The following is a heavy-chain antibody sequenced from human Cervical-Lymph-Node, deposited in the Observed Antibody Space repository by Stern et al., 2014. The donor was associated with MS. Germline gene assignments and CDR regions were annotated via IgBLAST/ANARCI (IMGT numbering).Heavy chain of an antibody. J-gene: IGHJ4*02. CDR3: ARDDHDAIYFDH. V-gene: IGHV3-33*01. CDR1: GFRFGDHG. Sequence: VQLVESGGGVVQPGRSLRLSCTASGFRFGDHGMHCVRQAPGKGLEWVANIWFDGRLDTYSDSVRGRFTISRDNSDNTLHLQMHSLRVEDTAVYYCARDDHDAIYFDHWGQGALVTVSS. D-gene: IGHD1-14*01. CDR2: IWFDGRLD.